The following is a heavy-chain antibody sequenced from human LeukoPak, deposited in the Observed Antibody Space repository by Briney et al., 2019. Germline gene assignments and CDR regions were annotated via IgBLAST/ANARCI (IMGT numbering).Heavy chain of an antibody. CDR1: RGSPSRYY. Sequence: KPSETLSLTPALPRGSPSRYYRRSIRQTARKRREWIGRIYTSGGTNYNPALKSRVSMSVDTSNYQFSLKLRSVTAADTAVYYCARDLYYGSVDVWGQGTTVIVSS. V-gene: IGHV4-4*07. CDR3: ARDLYYGSVDV. J-gene: IGHJ6*02. CDR2: IYTSGGT. D-gene: IGHD3-10*01.